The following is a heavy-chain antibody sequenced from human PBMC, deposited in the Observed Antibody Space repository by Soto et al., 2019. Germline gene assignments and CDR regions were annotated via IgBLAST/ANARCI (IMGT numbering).Heavy chain of an antibody. Sequence: QVQLVESGGGLVKPGGSLRLSCAASGFTFRDYYMSWIRQAPGKGLEWVSYISSSSSYTNYADSVKGRFTISRDNAKNSLYLQMNSLRAEDTAVYYCAREADSSSSPDDYWGQGTLVTGSS. D-gene: IGHD6-6*01. J-gene: IGHJ4*02. CDR1: GFTFRDYY. CDR2: ISSSSSYT. V-gene: IGHV3-11*06. CDR3: AREADSSSSPDDY.